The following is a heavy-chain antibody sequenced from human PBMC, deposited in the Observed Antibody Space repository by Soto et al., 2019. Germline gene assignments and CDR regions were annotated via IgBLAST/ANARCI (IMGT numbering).Heavy chain of an antibody. V-gene: IGHV4-59*01. CDR1: GGSISSYY. CDR3: ARSTGDSAFDI. J-gene: IGHJ3*02. CDR2: IYYSGST. Sequence: SETLSLTCTVSGGSISSYYWSWIRQPPGKGLEWIGYIYYSGSTNYNPSLKSRVTISVDTSKNQFSLKLSSVTAADTAVYYCARSTGDSAFDIWGQGTMVTVSS. D-gene: IGHD7-27*01.